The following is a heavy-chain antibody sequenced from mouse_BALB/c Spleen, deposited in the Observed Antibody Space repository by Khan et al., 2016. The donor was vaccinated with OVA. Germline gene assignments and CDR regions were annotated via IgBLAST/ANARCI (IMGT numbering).Heavy chain of an antibody. CDR2: ISSAGDST. CDR1: GFTLSSYG. CDR3: ASHLTGSFAY. Sequence: EVELVESGGALVKPEGSLNLSCAASGFTLSSYGLSWVRQTPDKGLEWVAPISSAGDSTYNPANVKGRFTISRDNAKNTLYLKMSSLKSEDTAMFYCASHLTGSFAYWGQGTLVTVSA. V-gene: IGHV5-6*01. D-gene: IGHD4-1*01. J-gene: IGHJ3*01.